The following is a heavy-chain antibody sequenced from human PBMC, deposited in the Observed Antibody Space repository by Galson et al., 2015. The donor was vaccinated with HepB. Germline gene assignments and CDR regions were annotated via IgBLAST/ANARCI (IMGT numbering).Heavy chain of an antibody. CDR3: ARADCGSSGCYPSYYYYYMDV. CDR1: GYTFSSYG. D-gene: IGHD2-2*01. J-gene: IGHJ6*03. CDR2: ISGHNGKT. Sequence: SGAEVKKPGESLKISCKASGYTFSSYGIIWVRQAPGQGLEWMGWISGHNGKTNYAQNLQGRVSMTTGTSTSTAYMELGSLRSDDTAVYYCARADCGSSGCYPSYYYYYMDVWGEGTTVTVSS. V-gene: IGHV1-18*01.